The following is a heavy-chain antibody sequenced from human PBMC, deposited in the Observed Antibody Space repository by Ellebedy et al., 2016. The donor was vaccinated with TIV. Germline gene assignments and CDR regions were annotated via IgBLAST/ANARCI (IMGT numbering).Heavy chain of an antibody. CDR1: GYMFIGYY. V-gene: IGHV1-2*02. CDR3: ARSLPMDV. J-gene: IGHJ6*02. D-gene: IGHD3-16*01. Sequence: AASVKVSCKASGYMFIGYYIHWVRQAPGQGLEWMGWIDPNRGGTDYAQKFLGRVTITRDPSTNTAYMELNRLTSDDTAVYYCARSLPMDVWGQGTTVTVS. CDR2: IDPNRGGT.